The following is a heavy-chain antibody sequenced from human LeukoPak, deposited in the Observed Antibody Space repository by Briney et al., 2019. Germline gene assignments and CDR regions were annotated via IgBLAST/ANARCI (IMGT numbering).Heavy chain of an antibody. D-gene: IGHD6-13*01. CDR3: ARGEEQQLAPDY. Sequence: PSETLSLTCTVSGGSINSYYWSWIRQPPGKGLEWIGYIYYSGSTNYNPSLKSRVTISVDTSKNQFSLKLSSVTAADTAVYYCARGEEQQLAPDYWGQGTLVTVSS. V-gene: IGHV4-59*12. CDR2: IYYSGST. CDR1: GGSINSYY. J-gene: IGHJ4*02.